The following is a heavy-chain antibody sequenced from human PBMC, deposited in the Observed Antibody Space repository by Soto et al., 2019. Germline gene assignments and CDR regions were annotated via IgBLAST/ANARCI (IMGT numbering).Heavy chain of an antibody. J-gene: IGHJ5*02. CDR3: ARGNSGYDLNWFDP. CDR2: IWYDGSNK. Sequence: QVQLVESGGGVVQPGRSLRLSCAASGFTFSSYGMHWVRQAPGKGLEWVAVIWYDGSNKYYADSVKGRFTISRDNSQNTLYLQMNSLRAEDTAVYYCARGNSGYDLNWFDPWGQGTLVTVSS. CDR1: GFTFSSYG. D-gene: IGHD5-12*01. V-gene: IGHV3-33*01.